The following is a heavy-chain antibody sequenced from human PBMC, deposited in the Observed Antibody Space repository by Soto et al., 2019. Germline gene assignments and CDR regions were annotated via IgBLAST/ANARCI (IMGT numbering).Heavy chain of an antibody. CDR1: GGTFSSYA. CDR3: ARVQGIAEDGSLYYFDH. V-gene: IGHV1-69*13. Sequence: ASVKVSCKASGGTFSSYAISWVRQAPGQGLEWMGGIIPIFGTANYAQKFQGRVTITADESTSTAYMELSSLRSEDTAVYYCARVQGIAEDGSLYYFDHWGQGTLATVSS. J-gene: IGHJ4*02. CDR2: IIPIFGTA. D-gene: IGHD6-13*01.